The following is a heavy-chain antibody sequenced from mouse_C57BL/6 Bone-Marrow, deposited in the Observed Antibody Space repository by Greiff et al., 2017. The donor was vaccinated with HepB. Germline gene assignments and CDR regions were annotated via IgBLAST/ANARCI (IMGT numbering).Heavy chain of an antibody. V-gene: IGHV5-12*01. J-gene: IGHJ3*01. CDR3: ARQPFTTEKPAWFAY. CDR2: ISNGGGST. CDR1: GFTFSDYY. Sequence: EVQVVESGGGLVQPGGSLKLSCAASGFTFSDYYMYWVRQTPEKRLEWVAYISNGGGSTYYPDTVKGRFTISRDNAKNTLYLQMSRLKSEDTAMYYCARQPFTTEKPAWFAYWGQGTLVTVSA. D-gene: IGHD1-1*01.